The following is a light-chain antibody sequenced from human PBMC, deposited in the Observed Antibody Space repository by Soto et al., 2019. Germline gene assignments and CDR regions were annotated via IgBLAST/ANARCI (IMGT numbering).Light chain of an antibody. CDR2: VAS. J-gene: IGKJ1*01. CDR3: QQHGSSPWT. V-gene: IGKV3-20*01. CDR1: QSVSSSN. Sequence: EIVLTQSPDTLSLSPGERATLSCRASQSVSSSNLAWYQHKPGQAPRLLIYVASSRATGIPDRFSGSGSGTEFTLTITRLEPEDFAMYYCQQHGSSPWTFGQGTKVEIK.